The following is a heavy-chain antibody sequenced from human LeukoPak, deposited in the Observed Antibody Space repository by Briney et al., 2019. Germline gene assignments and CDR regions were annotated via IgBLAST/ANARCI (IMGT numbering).Heavy chain of an antibody. CDR2: INPNSGGT. Sequence: GASVKVSCKTSGYTFTGYYMHWVRQAPGQGLEWMGWINPNSGGTNYAQKFQGRVAMTRDTSISTAYMELSRLRSDDTAVYYCARGGGRYSSSWEIDYWGQGTLVTVSS. D-gene: IGHD6-13*01. CDR1: GYTFTGYY. J-gene: IGHJ4*02. V-gene: IGHV1-2*02. CDR3: ARGGGRYSSSWEIDY.